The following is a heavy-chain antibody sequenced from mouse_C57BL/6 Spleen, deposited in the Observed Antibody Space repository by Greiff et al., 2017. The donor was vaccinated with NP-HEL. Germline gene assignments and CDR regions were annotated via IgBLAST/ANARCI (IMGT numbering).Heavy chain of an antibody. Sequence: EVMLVESGGGLVKPGGSLKLSCAASGFTFSSYAMSWVRQTPDKRLEWVATISDGGSYTYYPDNVKGRFTISRDNAKNNLYLQMSHLKSEDTAMYYCARERGLYDGYHEAWFAYWGQGTLVTVSA. J-gene: IGHJ3*01. CDR3: ARERGLYDGYHEAWFAY. D-gene: IGHD2-3*01. CDR2: ISDGGSYT. CDR1: GFTFSSYA. V-gene: IGHV5-4*01.